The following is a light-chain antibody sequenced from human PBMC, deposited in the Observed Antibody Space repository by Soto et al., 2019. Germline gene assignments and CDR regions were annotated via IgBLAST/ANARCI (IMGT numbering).Light chain of an antibody. CDR3: KSYAGSNTYV. Sequence: QSVLTQPPSASGSPGQSVTISCTGTKNDIGVYDFVSWYQHHPGKAPRLIIYEVVQRPSGVPDRFSGSQSGNPASLTVSGLQAADEADYFCKSYAGSNTYVFGSGTKVTVL. V-gene: IGLV2-8*01. CDR1: KNDIGVYDF. CDR2: EVV. J-gene: IGLJ1*01.